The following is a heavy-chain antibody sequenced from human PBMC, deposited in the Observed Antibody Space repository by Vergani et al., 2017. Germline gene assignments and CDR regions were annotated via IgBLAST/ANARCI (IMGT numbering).Heavy chain of an antibody. CDR2: ISYDGSNK. J-gene: IGHJ4*02. Sequence: QVQLVESGGGVVQPGRSLRLSCAASGFTFSSYGMHWVRQAPGKGLEWVAVISYDGSNKYYADSVKGRFTISRDNSKNTLYLQMNSLRAEDTAVYYCAREPFGGNPFDYWGQGTLVTVSS. CDR1: GFTFSSYG. V-gene: IGHV3-30*03. D-gene: IGHD4-23*01. CDR3: AREPFGGNPFDY.